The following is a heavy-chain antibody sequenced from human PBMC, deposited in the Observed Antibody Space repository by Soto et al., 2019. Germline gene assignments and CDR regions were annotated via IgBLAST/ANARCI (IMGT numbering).Heavy chain of an antibody. CDR2: MYFGGSF. V-gene: IGHV4-59*02. D-gene: IGHD4-17*01. CDR3: ARDHYGDYGGYYYYYGMDV. J-gene: IGHJ6*02. CDR1: GDSVSSGY. Sequence: PSETLSLTCNVSGDSVSSGYWSWIRQPPGKGLEWIGFMYFGGSFNYNPSLAGRVTISVDTSKNQFSLKLSSVTAADTAVYYCARDHYGDYGGYYYYYGMDVWGQGTTVTVSS.